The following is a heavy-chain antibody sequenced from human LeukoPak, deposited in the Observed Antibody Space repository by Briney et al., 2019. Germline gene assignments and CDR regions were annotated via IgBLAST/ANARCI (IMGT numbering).Heavy chain of an antibody. CDR1: GFTFGDYA. D-gene: IGHD2-2*01. CDR3: TRGYCSSTSCYRSSRFDP. CDR2: IRSKAYGGTT. Sequence: GGSLRLSCTASGFTFGDYAMSWVRQAPGKGLEWVGFIRSKAYGGTTEYAASVKGRFTISRDGSKSIAYLQMNSLKTEDTAVYYCTRGYCSSTSCYRSSRFDPWGQGTLVTVSS. V-gene: IGHV3-49*04. J-gene: IGHJ5*02.